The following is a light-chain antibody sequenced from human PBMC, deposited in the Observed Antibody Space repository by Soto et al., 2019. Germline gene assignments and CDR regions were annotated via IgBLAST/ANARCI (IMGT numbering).Light chain of an antibody. CDR3: TSYAGGNNV. V-gene: IGLV2-8*01. CDR1: SSDVGGYNY. Sequence: QSALTQPPSASGSPGQSVTISCTGTSSDVGGYNYVSWYQQYPGKVPKLMVYEVNKRPSGVPDRFSGSKSGNTASLTVSGLEADDEADYYCTSYAGGNNVFGTGTKVTVL. CDR2: EVN. J-gene: IGLJ1*01.